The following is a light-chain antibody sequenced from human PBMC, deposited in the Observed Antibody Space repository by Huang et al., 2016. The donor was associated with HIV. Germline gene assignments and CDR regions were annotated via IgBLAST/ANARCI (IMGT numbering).Light chain of an antibody. V-gene: IGKV3-11*01. Sequence: EIVLTQSPATLSLSPGERATLSCRASQGLAKYLAWYQQKPGQAPRLLIYDTSNRATGIPARFSGSGSGTDFTLTISSLEPEDFAVYYCQQRGNWQLTFGGGTKVEIK. CDR3: QQRGNWQLT. CDR1: QGLAKY. J-gene: IGKJ4*01. CDR2: DTS.